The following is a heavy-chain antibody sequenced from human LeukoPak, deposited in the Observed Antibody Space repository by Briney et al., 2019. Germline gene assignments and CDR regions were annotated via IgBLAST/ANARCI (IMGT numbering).Heavy chain of an antibody. J-gene: IGHJ6*03. D-gene: IGHD3-3*01. CDR2: INHSGST. Sequence: PSETLSLTCAVYGGSFSGYYWSWIRQPPGKGLEWIGEINHSGSTNYNPSLKSRVTISVDTSKNQFSLKLSSVTAADTAVYYCAGGRVLRFLEWLPNYYYYYMDVWGKGTTVTVSS. CDR1: GGSFSGYY. CDR3: AGGRVLRFLEWLPNYYYYYMDV. V-gene: IGHV4-34*01.